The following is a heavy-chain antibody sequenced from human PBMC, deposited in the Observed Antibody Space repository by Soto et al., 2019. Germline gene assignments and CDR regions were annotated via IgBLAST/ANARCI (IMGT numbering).Heavy chain of an antibody. J-gene: IGHJ6*02. V-gene: IGHV4-30-4*01. CDR2: IDDRGST. CDR1: GGSISSGDYY. D-gene: IGHD2-2*01. Sequence: PSETLSLTCTVSGGSISSGDYYWSWIRQPPGKGLEWIGYIDDRGSTHHNPSLESRVTMSVDMSKNPFSLKLSSVTAADTAVYFCVRGHCSTTSCSPYYYYYAMDVWGQGTTVTVSS. CDR3: VRGHCSTTSCSPYYYYYAMDV.